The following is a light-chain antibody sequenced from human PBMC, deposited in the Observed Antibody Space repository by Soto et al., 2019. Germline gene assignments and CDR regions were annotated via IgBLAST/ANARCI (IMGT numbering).Light chain of an antibody. V-gene: IGKV3-15*01. CDR3: HQYNNWHKT. CDR2: GAS. CDR1: QSVSSN. Sequence: EVVMTQSPATLSVSPGERATLSCRASQSVSSNLAWYQQKPGQAPSLLIYGASTRATGVPARFSGSGSGTECTLSISGLHSEDLAVYYCHQYNNWHKTFCQGTKLEIK. J-gene: IGKJ2*01.